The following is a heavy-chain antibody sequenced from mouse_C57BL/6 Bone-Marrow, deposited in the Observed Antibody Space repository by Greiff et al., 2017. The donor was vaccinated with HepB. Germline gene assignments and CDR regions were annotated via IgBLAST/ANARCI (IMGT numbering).Heavy chain of an antibody. CDR3: ARDDGYDVFAY. CDR2: INYDGSST. Sequence: EVKLVESEGGLVQPGSSMKLSCTASGFTFSDYYMAWVRQVPEKGLEWVANINYDGSSTYSLEPLKSRFILSRDNAKNILYLQMSSLKSEDTATYYCARDDGYDVFAYWGQGTLVTVSA. D-gene: IGHD2-2*01. CDR1: GFTFSDYY. J-gene: IGHJ3*01. V-gene: IGHV5-16*01.